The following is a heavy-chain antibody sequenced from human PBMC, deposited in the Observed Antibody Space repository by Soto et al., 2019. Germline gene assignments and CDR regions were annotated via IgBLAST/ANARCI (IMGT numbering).Heavy chain of an antibody. Sequence: GSLRLSCAASGFTFSSYWMHWVRQVPGKGLLWVSRIDEYGSTINYADSVKGRFTISRDNARNTLYLEMSSLRAEDTALYYCTRDIGGKGAYWGPGTLVTVSS. CDR3: TRDIGGKGAY. V-gene: IGHV3-74*01. J-gene: IGHJ4*02. D-gene: IGHD3-10*01. CDR1: GFTFSSYW. CDR2: IDEYGSTI.